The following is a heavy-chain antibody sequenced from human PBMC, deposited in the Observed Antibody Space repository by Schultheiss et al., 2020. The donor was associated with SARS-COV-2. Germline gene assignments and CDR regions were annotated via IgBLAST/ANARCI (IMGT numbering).Heavy chain of an antibody. CDR3: AKDHYGDYDGVGGAFDI. D-gene: IGHD4-17*01. J-gene: IGHJ3*02. V-gene: IGHV4-61*01. Sequence: SETLSLTCAVSGGSISSSSYYWGWIRQPPGKGLEWIGYIYYTGSTNYNPSLKSRVTISVDTSKNQFSLKLSSVTAADTAVYYCAKDHYGDYDGVGGAFDIWGQGTMVTVSS. CDR1: GGSISSSSYY. CDR2: IYYTGST.